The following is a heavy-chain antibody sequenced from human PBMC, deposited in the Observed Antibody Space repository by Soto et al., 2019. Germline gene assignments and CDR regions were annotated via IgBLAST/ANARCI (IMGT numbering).Heavy chain of an antibody. CDR3: ERGTYYFDY. CDR2: IYYSGST. V-gene: IGHV4-59*01. D-gene: IGHD3-10*01. CDR1: GGSISSYY. J-gene: IGHJ4*02. Sequence: SETLSLTCTVSGGSISSYYWNWIRQPPGKGLEWIGYIYYSGSTNYKPSLKSRVTISVDTSKNKFSLKLSYVTAADTDVYYCERGTYYFDYWGQGTLVTVSS.